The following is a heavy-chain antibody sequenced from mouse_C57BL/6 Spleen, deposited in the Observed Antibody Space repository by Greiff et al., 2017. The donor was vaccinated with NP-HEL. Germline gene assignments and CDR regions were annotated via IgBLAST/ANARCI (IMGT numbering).Heavy chain of an antibody. D-gene: IGHD6-1*01. V-gene: IGHV1-9*01. Sequence: VQLQESGAELMKPGASVKLSCKATGYTFTGYWIEWVKQRPGHGLEWIGEILPGSGRTNYNEKFKGKATFTADTSSNTDYMQLIDLTTEDSAIYYGARERADSVGGYWGQGTTLTVSS. J-gene: IGHJ2*01. CDR3: ARERADSVGGY. CDR2: ILPGSGRT. CDR1: GYTFTGYW.